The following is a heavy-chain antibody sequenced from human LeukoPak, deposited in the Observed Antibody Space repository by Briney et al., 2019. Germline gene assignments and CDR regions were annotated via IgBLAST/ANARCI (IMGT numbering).Heavy chain of an antibody. J-gene: IGHJ4*02. CDR2: IYPGDSDT. CDR3: ARRMVRGVIMGQFDY. Sequence: NPGESLKISCKGSGYSFTSYWIGRVRQMPGKGLEWMGIIYPGDSDTRYSPSFQGQVTISADESISTAYLQWSSLKASDTAMYYCARRMVRGVIMGQFDYWGQGTLVTVSS. D-gene: IGHD3-10*01. V-gene: IGHV5-51*01. CDR1: GYSFTSYW.